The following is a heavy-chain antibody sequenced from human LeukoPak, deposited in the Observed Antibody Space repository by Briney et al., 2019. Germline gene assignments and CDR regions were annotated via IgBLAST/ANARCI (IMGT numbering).Heavy chain of an antibody. Sequence: GGSLRLSCAASGFMFSSNWMSWVRLAPGKGLEWVANIKEDGTETYYVDSVKGRFTISRNNAKNSLYLQMNSLRVEDTAVYYCAREGRSLQTYWGQGTLVTVSS. V-gene: IGHV3-7*03. J-gene: IGHJ4*02. D-gene: IGHD5-24*01. CDR3: AREGRSLQTY. CDR1: GFMFSSNW. CDR2: IKEDGTET.